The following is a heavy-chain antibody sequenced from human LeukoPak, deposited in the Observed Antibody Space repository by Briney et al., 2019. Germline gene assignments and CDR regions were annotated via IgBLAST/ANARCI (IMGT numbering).Heavy chain of an antibody. V-gene: IGHV3-23*01. D-gene: IGHD4-17*01. CDR3: AKGDYGDSYHYGLDV. CDR2: IGATGSGT. J-gene: IGHJ6*02. Sequence: GRSLRLSCAASGFIFSDYAMSWVRLAPGKGLECVSGIGATGSGTYYVDSVKGRFTISRDNSKNTLYLQMSSLRADDTAVYYCAKGDYGDSYHYGLDVWGQGTTVIVSS. CDR1: GFIFSDYA.